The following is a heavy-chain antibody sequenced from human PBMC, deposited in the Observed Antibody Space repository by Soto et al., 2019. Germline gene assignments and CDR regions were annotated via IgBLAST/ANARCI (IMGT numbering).Heavy chain of an antibody. CDR3: ARGGAMGVDY. V-gene: IGHV3-74*01. J-gene: IGHJ4*02. CDR1: GFTFNTHC. D-gene: IGHD1-26*01. CDR2: IYFDGITT. Sequence: XGSLSLSCTASGFTFNTHCMHWVRQAPGKGLVWVSRIYFDGITTNYADSVKGRLTVSRDNAKNTVYLHVNTLRDEDTAVYYCARGGAMGVDYWGQGTLVTVPS.